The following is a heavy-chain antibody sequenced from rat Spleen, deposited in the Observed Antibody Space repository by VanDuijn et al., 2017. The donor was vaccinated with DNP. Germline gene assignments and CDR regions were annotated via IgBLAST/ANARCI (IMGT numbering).Heavy chain of an antibody. CDR2: ISYEGGNT. Sequence: EVQLVESGGGLVQPGGSLKLSCTASGFTFSDHYMAWVRQAPMKGLEWVASISYEGGNTYYGDSMWGRFTISRDNAKSTLYLQMNSLGSEDTATYYCTRRNYGNFLNWFTYWGQGTLVTVSS. J-gene: IGHJ3*01. CDR1: GFTFSDHY. V-gene: IGHV5-22*01. CDR3: TRRNYGNFLNWFTY. D-gene: IGHD1-11*01.